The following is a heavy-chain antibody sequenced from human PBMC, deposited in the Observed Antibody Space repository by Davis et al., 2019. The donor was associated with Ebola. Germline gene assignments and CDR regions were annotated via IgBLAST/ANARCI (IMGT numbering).Heavy chain of an antibody. CDR2: INHSGST. Sequence: MPSETLSLTCAVYGGSFSGYYWSWIRQPPGKGLEWIGEINHSGSTNYNPSLKSRVTISVDTSKKQFSLKLSSVTAEDTAVYYCARDNAEQLVPKGDWYFDLWGRGTLVTVSS. CDR3: ARDNAEQLVPKGDWYFDL. V-gene: IGHV4-34*01. D-gene: IGHD6-13*01. CDR1: GGSFSGYY. J-gene: IGHJ2*01.